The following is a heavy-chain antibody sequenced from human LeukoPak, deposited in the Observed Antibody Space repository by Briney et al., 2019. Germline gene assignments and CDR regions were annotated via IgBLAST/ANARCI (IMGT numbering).Heavy chain of an antibody. Sequence: SETLSLTCTVSGGSISSSSYYWGWIRQPPGKGLEWIGSIYYSGSTYYNPSFKSRVTMSVDTSKNQFSLKLSSVTAADTAVYYCARRVYSSGWYPTGDYFDYWGQGILVTVSS. V-gene: IGHV4-39*01. CDR2: IYYSGST. J-gene: IGHJ4*02. CDR1: GGSISSSSYY. D-gene: IGHD6-19*01. CDR3: ARRVYSSGWYPTGDYFDY.